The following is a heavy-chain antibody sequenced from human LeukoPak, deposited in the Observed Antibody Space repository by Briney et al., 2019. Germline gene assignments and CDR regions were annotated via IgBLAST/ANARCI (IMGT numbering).Heavy chain of an antibody. CDR1: GFTFSSYE. D-gene: IGHD6-6*01. CDR3: ARGSSNIAARNNCFDP. Sequence: GGSLRLSCAASGFTFSSYEMNWVRQAPGKGLEWVSYISSSGSTIYYADSVKGRFTISRDNAKNSLYLQMNSLRAEDTAVYYCARGSSNIAARNNCFDPWGQGTLVTASS. V-gene: IGHV3-48*03. CDR2: ISSSGSTI. J-gene: IGHJ5*02.